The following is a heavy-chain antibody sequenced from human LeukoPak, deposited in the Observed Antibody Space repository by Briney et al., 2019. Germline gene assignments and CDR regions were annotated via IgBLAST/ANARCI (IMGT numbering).Heavy chain of an antibody. V-gene: IGHV3-7*05. D-gene: IGHD3-10*01. Sequence: GGSLRLSCVASRFPFSSYWMAWVRQAPGKGLEWVANIKEDGSAKSSVDSVKGRFTISRDNAKNSLYLQLNSLRAEDTAVYYCARDYYGSGSYFDYWGQGALVTVS. CDR2: IKEDGSAK. CDR1: RFPFSSYW. CDR3: ARDYYGSGSYFDY. J-gene: IGHJ4*02.